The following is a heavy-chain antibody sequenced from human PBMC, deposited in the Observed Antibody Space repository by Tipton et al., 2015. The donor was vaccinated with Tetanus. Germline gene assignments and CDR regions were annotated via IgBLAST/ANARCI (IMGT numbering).Heavy chain of an antibody. CDR2: IYYSGST. J-gene: IGHJ4*02. V-gene: IGHV4-39*07. CDR1: GGSISSSSFY. Sequence: TLSLTCTVSGGSISSSSFYWGWIRQPPGKELEWIGSIYYSGSTYYNPSLKSRVTISVDTSKNQFSLKVTSVTAADTAVYYCAKGSRYYFDSWGQGTLVTVSS. CDR3: AKGSRYYFDS.